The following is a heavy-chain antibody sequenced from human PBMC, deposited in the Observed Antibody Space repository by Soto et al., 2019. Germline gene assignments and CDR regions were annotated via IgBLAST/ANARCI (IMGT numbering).Heavy chain of an antibody. CDR2: ISYDGSNK. V-gene: IGHV3-30-3*01. D-gene: IGHD3-10*01. CDR3: ARDRDYYGSGSYDYYYYGMDV. J-gene: IGHJ6*02. CDR1: GFTFSSYA. Sequence: QVQLVESGGGVVQPGRSLRLSCAASGFTFSSYAMHWVRQAPGKGLEWVAVISYDGSNKYYADSVKGRFTISRDNSKNTLYLQMNSLRAEDTAVYYCARDRDYYGSGSYDYYYYGMDVWGQGTTVTVSS.